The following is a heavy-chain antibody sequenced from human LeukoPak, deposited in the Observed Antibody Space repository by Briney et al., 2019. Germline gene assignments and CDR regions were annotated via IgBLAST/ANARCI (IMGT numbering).Heavy chain of an antibody. D-gene: IGHD1-26*01. J-gene: IGHJ5*02. CDR2: ISNDGVHK. CDR3: AREIIVGATNWFDP. V-gene: IGHV3-30*14. Sequence: QTGGSLRLSCAASEFTFKTYTIHWVRQAPGKGLEWVSLISNDGVHKYYADSVKGRFTLSRDTSKNTLYLQMNSLRAEDTAVYYCAREIIVGATNWFDPWGQGTLVTVSS. CDR1: EFTFKTYT.